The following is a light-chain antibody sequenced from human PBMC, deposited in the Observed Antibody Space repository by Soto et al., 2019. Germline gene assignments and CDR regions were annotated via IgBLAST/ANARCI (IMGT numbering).Light chain of an antibody. V-gene: IGKV3-20*01. CDR1: QSVSSGF. CDR3: QQYGSSSWT. CDR2: GTS. Sequence: VWTQSPGTLSLSQGGRQTVSSSSSQSVSSGFLAWYQQRPGQAPRLLIYGTSGRATGIPDRFSGSGSGTDFTLTISRVEPEDFAMYYCQQYGSSSWTFGQGTKVDVK. J-gene: IGKJ1*01.